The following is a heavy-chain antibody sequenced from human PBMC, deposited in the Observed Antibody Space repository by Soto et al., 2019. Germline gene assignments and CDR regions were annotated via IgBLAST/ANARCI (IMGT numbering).Heavy chain of an antibody. CDR2: IYYSGST. V-gene: IGHV4-59*01. CDR3: ARVGGERWFDP. Sequence: SETLSLTCTVSGGSISSYYWSWIRQPPGKGLEWIGYIYYSGSTNYNPSLKSRVTISVDTSKNQFSLKLSSVTAADTAVYYCARVGGERWFDPWGQGTLVTVSS. CDR1: GGSISSYY. J-gene: IGHJ5*02. D-gene: IGHD3-3*01.